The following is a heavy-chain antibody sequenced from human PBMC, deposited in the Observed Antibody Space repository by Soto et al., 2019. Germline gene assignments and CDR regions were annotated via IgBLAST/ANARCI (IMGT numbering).Heavy chain of an antibody. CDR2: IIPMFPTA. V-gene: IGHV1-69*13. J-gene: IGHJ6*02. CDR1: GGTFSNRA. Sequence: SVKVSCKASGGTFSNRAISWVRQAPGQGLEWVGGIIPMFPTADYAQRFQGRVTITADDSTTTVYMELSGLRSEDTAMYYCARDDATYCGGDCHRYFYFGMDVWGQGTTVTVSS. CDR3: ARDDATYCGGDCHRYFYFGMDV. D-gene: IGHD2-21*02.